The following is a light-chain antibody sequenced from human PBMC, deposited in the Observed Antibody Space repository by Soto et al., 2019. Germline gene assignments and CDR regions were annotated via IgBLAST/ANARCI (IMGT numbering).Light chain of an antibody. CDR3: AAWDDSLNGWV. J-gene: IGLJ3*02. Sequence: QSVLTQPPSVSGAPRQRVTISCSGSSSNIGENAVNWYQQVPGKAPKLLIYYDDLLPSGVSDRFSGSKSGTSASLAISGLQSEDEADYYCAAWDDSLNGWVFGGGTKVTVL. CDR2: YDD. CDR1: SSNIGENA. V-gene: IGLV1-36*01.